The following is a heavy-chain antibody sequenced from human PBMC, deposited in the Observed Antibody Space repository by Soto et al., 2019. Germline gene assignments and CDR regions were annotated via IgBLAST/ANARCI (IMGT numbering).Heavy chain of an antibody. CDR1: GGSISSSSYY. V-gene: IGHV4-39*07. Sequence: SETLSLTCTVSGGSISSSSYYWGWLRQPPGKGLEWIGSIYYSGSTYYNPSLRSRVTISVDTSKNQFSLKLSSVTAAATAFYCCGREEVDAFDIWGQGTMVTVSS. CDR2: IYYSGST. J-gene: IGHJ3*02. CDR3: GREEVDAFDI.